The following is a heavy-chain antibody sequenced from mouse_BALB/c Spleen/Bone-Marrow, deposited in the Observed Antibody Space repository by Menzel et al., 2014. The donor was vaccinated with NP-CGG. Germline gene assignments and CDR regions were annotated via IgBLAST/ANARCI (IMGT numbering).Heavy chain of an antibody. Sequence: QVQLQQSGAELVKPGASVKLSCKASGYTFTNYWMHWVKQRPGQGLEWIGEIDPSDSYSNYNQNFKGKATLTVDESSSTAYMQLTSLTSEDSAVYYCARGVVYYYAMDYWGQGTSVTVSS. CDR3: ARGVVYYYAMDY. CDR2: IDPSDSYS. J-gene: IGHJ4*01. CDR1: GYTFTNYW. V-gene: IGHV1-69*02.